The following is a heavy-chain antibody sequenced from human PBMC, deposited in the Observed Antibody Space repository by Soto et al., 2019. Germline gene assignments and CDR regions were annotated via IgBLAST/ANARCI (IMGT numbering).Heavy chain of an antibody. CDR2: INHSGST. CDR3: ARKRGMDV. J-gene: IGHJ6*02. Sequence: PSETLSLTCAVYGGSFSGYYWSWIRQPPGKGLEWIGEINHSGSTNYNPSLKSRATISVDTSKNQFSLKLSSVTAADTAVYYCARKRGMDVWGQGTTVTVSS. V-gene: IGHV4-34*01. CDR1: GGSFSGYY.